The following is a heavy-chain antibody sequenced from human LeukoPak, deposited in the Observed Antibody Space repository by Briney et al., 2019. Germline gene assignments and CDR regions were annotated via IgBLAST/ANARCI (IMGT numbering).Heavy chain of an antibody. Sequence: PSETLSLTCSVSGASLSSYYWDWLRQPPGKGLEWIGYIYYTGSTEKNPSLKSRVSISVDTSKNQFSLNLSSATATDTAVYYCAREDGYNFRVIDYWGQGTLVTVSS. D-gene: IGHD5-24*01. CDR3: AREDGYNFRVIDY. CDR2: IYYTGST. J-gene: IGHJ4*02. V-gene: IGHV4-59*01. CDR1: GASLSSYY.